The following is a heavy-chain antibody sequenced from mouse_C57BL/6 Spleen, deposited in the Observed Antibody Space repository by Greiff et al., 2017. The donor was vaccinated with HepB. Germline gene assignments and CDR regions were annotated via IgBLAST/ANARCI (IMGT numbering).Heavy chain of an antibody. Sequence: VQLQQSGAELVRPGASVKLSCTASGFNIKDDYMHWVKQRPEQGLEWIGWIDPENGDTEYASKFQGKATITADTSSNTAYLQLSSLTSEDTAVYYCTRKSAAWYFDVGGTGTTVTVSS. J-gene: IGHJ1*03. CDR2: IDPENGDT. CDR1: GFNIKDDY. CDR3: TRKSAAWYFDV. D-gene: IGHD1-3*01. V-gene: IGHV14-4*01.